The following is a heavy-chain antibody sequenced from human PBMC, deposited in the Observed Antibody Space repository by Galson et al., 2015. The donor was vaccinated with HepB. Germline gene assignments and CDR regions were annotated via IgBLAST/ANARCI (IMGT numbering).Heavy chain of an antibody. D-gene: IGHD3-22*01. J-gene: IGHJ4*02. Sequence: SLRLSCAASGFTFSSYAMHWVRQAPGKGLEYVSAISSNGGSTYYADSVKGRFTISRDNSKNTLYLQMSSLRAEDTAVYYCVRGGGYYDSSGSNWGQGTLVTVSS. CDR2: ISSNGGST. CDR1: GFTFSSYA. V-gene: IGHV3-64D*06. CDR3: VRGGGYYDSSGSN.